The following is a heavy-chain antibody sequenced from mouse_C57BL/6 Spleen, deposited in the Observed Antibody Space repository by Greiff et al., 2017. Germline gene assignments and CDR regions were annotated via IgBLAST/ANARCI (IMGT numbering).Heavy chain of an antibody. CDR1: GYTFTEYT. Sequence: QVQLKQSGAELVKPGASVKLSCKASGYTFTEYTIHWVKQRSGQGLEWIGWFYPGSGSITYNEKFKDKATLTADKSSSTVYMELSRLTSEDSAVYFCARSHYYGSSDYAMDYWGQGTSVTVSS. V-gene: IGHV1-62-2*01. D-gene: IGHD1-1*01. CDR2: FYPGSGSI. J-gene: IGHJ4*01. CDR3: ARSHYYGSSDYAMDY.